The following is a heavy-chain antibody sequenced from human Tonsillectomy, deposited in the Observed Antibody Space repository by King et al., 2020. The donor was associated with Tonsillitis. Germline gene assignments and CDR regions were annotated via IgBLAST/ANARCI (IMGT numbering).Heavy chain of an antibody. CDR3: AHSLYSDTMLQF. CDR1: GFSLSTHGMG. Sequence: TLKESGPTLVKPTQTLTLTCTCSGFSLSTHGMGVGWIGHSPGKSLEWRAFMYWNGVKRYSPSLKNRLTITEDTSKNQVVLTMTNMDPVDSATYYCAHSLYSDTMLQFWGQGTRVTVSS. J-gene: IGHJ1*01. D-gene: IGHD3-10*01. CDR2: MYWNGVK. V-gene: IGHV2-5*01.